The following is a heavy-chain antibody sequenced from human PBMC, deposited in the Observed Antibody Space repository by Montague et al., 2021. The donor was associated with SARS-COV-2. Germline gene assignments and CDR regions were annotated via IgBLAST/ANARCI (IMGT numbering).Heavy chain of an antibody. Sequence: SETLSLTCTVSGGPFSTFYWTWIRQTPGKRLEWIGYIHHTGSTNYNPSLQSRVSMFVDSSKSQFSLELSSVTAADTAIYYCASLRVWIHLYAMDFWGQGTTVTVSS. V-gene: IGHV4-59*12. CDR2: IHHTGST. J-gene: IGHJ6*02. CDR1: GGPFSTFY. CDR3: ASLRVWIHLYAMDF. D-gene: IGHD3-16*01.